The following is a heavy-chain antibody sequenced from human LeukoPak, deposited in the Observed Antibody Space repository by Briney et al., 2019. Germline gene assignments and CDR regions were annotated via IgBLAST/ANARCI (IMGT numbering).Heavy chain of an antibody. CDR3: AASYGYGMDV. D-gene: IGHD3-10*01. CDR2: IYYSGST. V-gene: IGHV4-61*01. Sequence: SETLSLTCTVSGGSVSSGSYYWSWIRQPPGKGLEWTGYIYYSGSTNYNPSLKSRVTISVDTSKNQFSLKLSSVTAADTAVYYCAASYGYGMDVWGQGTTVTVSS. CDR1: GGSVSSGSYY. J-gene: IGHJ6*02.